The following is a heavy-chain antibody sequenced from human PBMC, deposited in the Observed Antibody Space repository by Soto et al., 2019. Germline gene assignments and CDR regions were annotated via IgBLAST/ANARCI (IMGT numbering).Heavy chain of an antibody. CDR3: ARGTWGQPGVGMDV. D-gene: IGHD1-26*01. Sequence: EVQLVESGGGWVQPGGSLRLSCVASGFSFSTYEMDWVRQAPGRGLGWVSYISSRGGTKYYADSVKGRFTISRDNAKNTLYLQMNSLIVEDTAVYFCARGTWGQPGVGMDVWGQGTTVNVSS. CDR1: GFSFSTYE. CDR2: ISSRGGTK. V-gene: IGHV3-48*03. J-gene: IGHJ6*02.